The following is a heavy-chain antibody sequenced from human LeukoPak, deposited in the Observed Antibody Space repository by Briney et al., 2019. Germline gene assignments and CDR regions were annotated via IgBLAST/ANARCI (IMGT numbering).Heavy chain of an antibody. Sequence: ASVKVSCKASGYTFTSHYMHWVRQAPGQGLEWMGWINPNSGGTNYAQKFQGRVTMTRDTSISTAYMELSRLRSDDTAVYYCARTGRYGDPLIDYWGQGTLVTVSS. D-gene: IGHD4-17*01. CDR2: INPNSGGT. V-gene: IGHV1-2*02. CDR1: GYTFTSHY. CDR3: ARTGRYGDPLIDY. J-gene: IGHJ4*02.